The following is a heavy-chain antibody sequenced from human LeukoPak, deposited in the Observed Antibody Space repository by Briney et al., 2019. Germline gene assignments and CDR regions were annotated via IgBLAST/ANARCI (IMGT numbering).Heavy chain of an antibody. D-gene: IGHD4-23*01. Sequence: GGSLRLSCAASGFTFSEFGMHWVRQAPGKGLEWVAVIWYDGSNKYYADSVKGRFTISRDNPKNTLYVQMNSLRAEDTAVYYCARGRGADYGGNSGYFDYWGQGTLVTVSS. CDR1: GFTFSEFG. J-gene: IGHJ4*02. CDR2: IWYDGSNK. CDR3: ARGRGADYGGNSGYFDY. V-gene: IGHV3-33*01.